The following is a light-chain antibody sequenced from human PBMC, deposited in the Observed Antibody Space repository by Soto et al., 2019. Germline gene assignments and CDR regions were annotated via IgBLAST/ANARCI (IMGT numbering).Light chain of an antibody. CDR3: QQYDTSPPT. V-gene: IGKV3-20*01. CDR1: QTIASRY. CDR2: RTF. J-gene: IGKJ5*01. Sequence: EIVLTQSPGTLSLSPGERATLSCRASQTIASRYLAWYQHQPGQAPRLLIYRTFARAPGIPDRFSGGGSGTAFTLTIGRLEREDFAVYYCQQYDTSPPTFGQGTRLDIK.